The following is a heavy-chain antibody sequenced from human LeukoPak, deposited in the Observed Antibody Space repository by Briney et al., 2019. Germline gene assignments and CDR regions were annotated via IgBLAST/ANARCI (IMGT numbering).Heavy chain of an antibody. CDR2: IYYSGST. J-gene: IGHJ4*02. D-gene: IGHD6-6*01. CDR3: ASGLTKQLVYY. CDR1: GGSISSYY. Sequence: SETLSLTCTVPGGSISSYYWSWIRQPPGKGLEWIGYIYYSGSTNYNPSLKSRVTISVDTSKNQFSLKLSSVTAADTAVYYCASGLTKQLVYYWGQGTLVTVSS. V-gene: IGHV4-59*01.